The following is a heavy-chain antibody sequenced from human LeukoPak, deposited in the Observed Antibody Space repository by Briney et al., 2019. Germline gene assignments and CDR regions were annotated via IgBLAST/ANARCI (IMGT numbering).Heavy chain of an antibody. CDR2: IYYSGST. V-gene: IGHV4-39*07. Sequence: SETLSLTCTVSGGSISSSSYYWGWIRQPPGKGLEWIGSIYYSGSTYYNSSLKSRVTISVDTSKNQFSLKLSSVTAADTAVYYCARDAADYYDSSGYYHDYWGQGTLVTVSS. D-gene: IGHD3-22*01. CDR1: GGSISSSSYY. CDR3: ARDAADYYDSSGYYHDY. J-gene: IGHJ4*02.